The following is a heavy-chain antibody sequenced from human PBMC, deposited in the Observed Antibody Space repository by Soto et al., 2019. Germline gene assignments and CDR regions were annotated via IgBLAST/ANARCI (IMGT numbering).Heavy chain of an antibody. CDR1: GFTFSSYE. CDR2: ISSSGSTI. J-gene: IGHJ6*02. Sequence: GGSLRLSCAASGFTFSSYEMNWVRQAPGKGLEWVSYISSSGSTIYYADSVKGRFTISRDNAKNSLYLQMNSLRAEDTAVYYCARDSGDTAMDAYYYYYGMDVWGQGTTVTVSS. D-gene: IGHD5-18*01. V-gene: IGHV3-48*03. CDR3: ARDSGDTAMDAYYYYYGMDV.